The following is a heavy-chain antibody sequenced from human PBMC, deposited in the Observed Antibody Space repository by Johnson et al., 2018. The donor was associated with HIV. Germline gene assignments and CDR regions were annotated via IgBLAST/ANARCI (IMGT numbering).Heavy chain of an antibody. CDR2: IRYDGSNK. CDR3: ARGRGWWLQVGGAFDI. J-gene: IGHJ3*02. Sequence: QVQLVESGGGLVQPGRSLRLSCAASGFTFSSYGMHWVRQAPGKGLEWVAFIRYDGSNKYYADSVKGRFTISRDNSKNTLYLQMNSLRAEDTAIYYCARGRGWWLQVGGAFDIWGQGTMVTVSS. D-gene: IGHD5-24*01. V-gene: IGHV3-33*01. CDR1: GFTFSSYG.